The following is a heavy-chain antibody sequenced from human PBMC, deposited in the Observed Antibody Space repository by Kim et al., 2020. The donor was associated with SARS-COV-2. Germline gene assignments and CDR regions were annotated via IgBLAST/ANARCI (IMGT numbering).Heavy chain of an antibody. CDR3: ARDSALEYDFWSGYYDV. CDR2: IKQDGSEK. V-gene: IGHV3-7*01. D-gene: IGHD3-3*01. CDR1: GFTFSSYW. Sequence: GGSLRLSCAASGFTFSSYWMSWVRQAPGKGLEWVANIKQDGSEKYYVDSVKGRFTISRDNAKNSLYLQMNSLRAEDTAVYYCARDSALEYDFWSGYYDVWGQGTTVTVSS. J-gene: IGHJ6*02.